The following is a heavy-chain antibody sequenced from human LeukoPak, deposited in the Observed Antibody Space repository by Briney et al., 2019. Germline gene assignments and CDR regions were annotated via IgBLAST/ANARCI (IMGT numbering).Heavy chain of an antibody. Sequence: PGRSLRLSCAASGFTFSSYGMHWVRQAPGKGLEWVAVISYDGSNKYYADSVKGRFAISRDNSKNTLYLQMNSLRAEDTAVYYCAKAGSGGSVFDPWGQGTLVTVSS. CDR2: ISYDGSNK. V-gene: IGHV3-30*18. CDR3: AKAGSGGSVFDP. J-gene: IGHJ5*02. D-gene: IGHD2-15*01. CDR1: GFTFSSYG.